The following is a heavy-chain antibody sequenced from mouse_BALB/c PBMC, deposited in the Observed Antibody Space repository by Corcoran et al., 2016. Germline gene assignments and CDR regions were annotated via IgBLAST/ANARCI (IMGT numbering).Heavy chain of an antibody. J-gene: IGHJ4*01. V-gene: IGHV1-18*01. CDR1: GYTFTDYN. D-gene: IGHD1-1*01. Sequence: EVLLQQSGPELVKPGASVKIPCKASGYTFTDYNMDWVKQSHGKSLEWIGDINPNNGGTIYNQKFKGKATLTVDKSSSTAYMELRSLTSEDTAVYYCARWYYGSSYVGAMDYWGQGTSVTVSS. CDR2: INPNNGGT. CDR3: ARWYYGSSYVGAMDY.